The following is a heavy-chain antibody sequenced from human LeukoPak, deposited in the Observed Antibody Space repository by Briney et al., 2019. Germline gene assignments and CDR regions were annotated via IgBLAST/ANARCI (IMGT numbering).Heavy chain of an antibody. J-gene: IGHJ5*02. CDR2: GNGDGSEI. CDR1: GITFSTSW. D-gene: IGHD6-19*01. Sequence: PGGSLRLSCAASGITFSTSWMLWVRQGPGKGLVWVSHGNGDGSEIKYADSVKGRFTISRDNAKNTLYLQMDSLRDEDTAVYYCTGRPPGFNSGWYNLWGLGTLVTVSS. CDR3: TGRPPGFNSGWYNL. V-gene: IGHV3-74*03.